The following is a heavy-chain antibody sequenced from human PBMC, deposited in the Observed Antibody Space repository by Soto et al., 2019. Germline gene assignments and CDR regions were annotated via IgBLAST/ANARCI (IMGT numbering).Heavy chain of an antibody. V-gene: IGHV1-18*01. Sequence: QVQLVQSGAEVKKPGASVKVSCKASGYTFTSYGISWVRQAPGQGLEWMGWISAYNGNTNYAQKLQGRVTMTTDTSTSTAYMELRSLRSDDTVVYYCARDLITMVRGVTDYYYGMDVWGQGTTVTVSS. J-gene: IGHJ6*02. CDR1: GYTFTSYG. CDR3: ARDLITMVRGVTDYYYGMDV. CDR2: ISAYNGNT. D-gene: IGHD3-10*01.